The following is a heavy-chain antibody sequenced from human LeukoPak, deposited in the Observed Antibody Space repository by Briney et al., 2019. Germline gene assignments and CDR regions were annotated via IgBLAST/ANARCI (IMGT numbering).Heavy chain of an antibody. CDR2: ISSDGTNK. CDR1: GFTFSSYS. V-gene: IGHV3-30-3*01. D-gene: IGHD6-19*01. J-gene: IGHJ4*02. CDR3: ARSRSGWSIFDY. Sequence: GGSLRLSCAASGFTFSSYSMHWVRQAPGKGLEWVAVISSDGTNKFYADSVKGRFTISRDNSKSTLYLQMNSLRAEDTAVYYCARSRSGWSIFDYWGQGTLVTVSS.